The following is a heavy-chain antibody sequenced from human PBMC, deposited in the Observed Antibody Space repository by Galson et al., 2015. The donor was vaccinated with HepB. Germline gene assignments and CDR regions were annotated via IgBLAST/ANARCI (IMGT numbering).Heavy chain of an antibody. J-gene: IGHJ2*01. CDR1: GLALSNYR. D-gene: IGHD6-19*01. CDR2: TVNDLPAP. V-gene: IGHV3-74*01. CDR3: VRDGGVAGHDWYFDL. Sequence: SLTLSYAHFGLALSNYRLPWDGHALLTGPKWCSATVNDLPAPTYAASVKGRLTISRDTAKNTLYRHMDSLRAEDTAVDYCVRDGGVAGHDWYFDLWGRGTLVTVSS.